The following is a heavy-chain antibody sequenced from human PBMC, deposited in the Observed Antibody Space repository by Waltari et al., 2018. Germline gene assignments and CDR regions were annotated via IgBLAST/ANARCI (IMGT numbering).Heavy chain of an antibody. J-gene: IGHJ4*02. Sequence: EVQLVESGGGLVQPGGSLSLSCAASGFTFRSYAMSWVRQAPGKGLEWVSAISRSGGSTYYADSVKGRFTISRDNSKNTLYLQMNSLRAEDTAVYYCAPLGGSGSYFDYWGQGTLVTVSS. V-gene: IGHV3-23*04. D-gene: IGHD3-10*01. CDR1: GFTFRSYA. CDR3: APLGGSGSYFDY. CDR2: ISRSGGST.